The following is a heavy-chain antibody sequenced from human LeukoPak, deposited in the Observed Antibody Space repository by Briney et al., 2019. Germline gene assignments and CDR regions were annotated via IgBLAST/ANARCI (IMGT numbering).Heavy chain of an antibody. CDR3: TRLWGSGGYVGY. J-gene: IGHJ4*02. CDR1: GFTFSSYG. D-gene: IGHD5-12*01. Sequence: PGGTLRLSCAASGFTFSSYGMSWVRQASGKGLEWVGRIRSKANNYATAYAASVKGRFTISRDDSKNTAYLQMNSLKTEDTAVYYCTRLWGSGGYVGYWGQGTLVTVSS. V-gene: IGHV3-73*01. CDR2: IRSKANNYAT.